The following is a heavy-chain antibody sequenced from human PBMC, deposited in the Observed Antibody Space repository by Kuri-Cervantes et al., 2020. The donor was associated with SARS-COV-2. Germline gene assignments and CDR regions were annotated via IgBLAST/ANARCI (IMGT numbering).Heavy chain of an antibody. CDR2: INTNTGNP. V-gene: IGHV7-4-1*02. Sequence: ASVTVSCKGSGYTFTSYAMNWVRQAPGQGLEWMGWINTNTGNPTYAQGFTGRFVFSLDTSVSTAYLQISSLKAEDTAVYYCARDHDYSSSWYGGDYWGQGTLVTVSS. CDR1: GYTFTSYA. D-gene: IGHD6-13*01. CDR3: ARDHDYSSSWYGGDY. J-gene: IGHJ4*02.